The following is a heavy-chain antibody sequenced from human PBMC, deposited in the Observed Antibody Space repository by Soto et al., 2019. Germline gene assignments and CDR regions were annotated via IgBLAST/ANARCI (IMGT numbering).Heavy chain of an antibody. J-gene: IGHJ4*02. CDR3: ARVPGYGALGGYFDY. V-gene: IGHV3-30-3*01. D-gene: IGHD4-17*01. Sequence: PGGSLRLSCAASGFTFSSYAMHWVRQAPGKGLEWVAVISYDGGNKYYADYVKGRFTISRDNSKNTLYLQMNSLRAEDTAVYYCARVPGYGALGGYFDYWGQGTLVTVSS. CDR2: ISYDGGNK. CDR1: GFTFSSYA.